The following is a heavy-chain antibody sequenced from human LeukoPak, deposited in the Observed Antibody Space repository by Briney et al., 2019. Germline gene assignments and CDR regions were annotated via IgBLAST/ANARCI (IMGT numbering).Heavy chain of an antibody. CDR1: GFTFSSYA. Sequence: GGSLRLSCAASGFTFSSYAMSWARQAPGKGLEWVSAISGSGGSTYYADSVKGRFTISRDNSKNTLYLQMNSLRAEDTAVYYCAKGALVAYYDSSGYYLGDAFDIWGQGTMVTVSS. CDR3: AKGALVAYYDSSGYYLGDAFDI. J-gene: IGHJ3*02. V-gene: IGHV3-23*01. D-gene: IGHD3-22*01. CDR2: ISGSGGST.